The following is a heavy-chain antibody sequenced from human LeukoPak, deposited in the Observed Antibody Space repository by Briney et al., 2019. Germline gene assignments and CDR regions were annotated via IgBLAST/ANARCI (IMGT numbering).Heavy chain of an antibody. CDR1: GGSFSGYY. Sequence: SETLSLTCAVYGGSFSGYYWTWIRQPPGKGLEWIGEIHYSGRINYNPSLKSRVTISADTSNNHFSLKMNSVTAADTAVYYCARHKSADFDYWGQGTLVTVSS. V-gene: IGHV4-34*01. CDR3: ARHKSADFDY. D-gene: IGHD2-2*01. J-gene: IGHJ4*02. CDR2: IHYSGRI.